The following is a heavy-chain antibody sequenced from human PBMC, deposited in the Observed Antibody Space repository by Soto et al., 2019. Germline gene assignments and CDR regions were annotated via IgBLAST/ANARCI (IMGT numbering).Heavy chain of an antibody. CDR3: ATAAFTYYYDCWSAYYLNY. CDR2: FDPEDGET. V-gene: IGHV1-24*01. D-gene: IGHD3-3*01. Sequence: ASVKVSCKVSGYTLTELSMHWVRQAPGKGLEWMGGFDPEDGETIYAQKFQGRVTMTEDTSTDTAYMELSSLRSEDTAVYSCATAAFTYYYDCWSAYYLNYLGQGTLVTVSS. J-gene: IGHJ4*02. CDR1: GYTLTELS.